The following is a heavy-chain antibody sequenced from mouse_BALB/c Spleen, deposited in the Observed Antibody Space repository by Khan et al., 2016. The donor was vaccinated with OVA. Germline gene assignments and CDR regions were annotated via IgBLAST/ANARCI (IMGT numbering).Heavy chain of an antibody. CDR2: ISYSGRT. V-gene: IGHV3-2*02. CDR1: GYSITSDYA. D-gene: IGHD1-1*01. J-gene: IGHJ2*01. Sequence: EVQLQELGPGLVKPSQSLSLTCTVTGYSITSDYAWNWIRQFPGNKLEWMGYISYSGRTSYNPSLKSRISITRDTSKNQFFLQLNSVTTEDTATYYCARSVTITTVVATDFDYWGQGTTLTVSS. CDR3: ARSVTITTVVATDFDY.